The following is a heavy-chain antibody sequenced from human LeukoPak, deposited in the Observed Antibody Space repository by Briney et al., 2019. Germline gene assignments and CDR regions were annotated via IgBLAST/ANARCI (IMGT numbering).Heavy chain of an antibody. J-gene: IGHJ5*02. Sequence: SVKVSCKTSGGTFTSYAITWVRQAPGKGLEWMGKIIPISGTTNYAQKFQGRVTFTADESTSTAYMELSSLRSEDTALYYCARKLRLGGNWFDPWGQGTLVTVSS. V-gene: IGHV1-69*13. CDR1: GGTFTSYA. CDR2: IIPISGTT. CDR3: ARKLRLGGNWFDP. D-gene: IGHD1-26*01.